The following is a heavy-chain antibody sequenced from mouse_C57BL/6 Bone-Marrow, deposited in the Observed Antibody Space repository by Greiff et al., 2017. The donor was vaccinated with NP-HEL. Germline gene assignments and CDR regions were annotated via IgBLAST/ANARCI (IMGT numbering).Heavy chain of an antibody. CDR1: GFNIKDDY. Sequence: VQLQQSGAELVRPGASVKLSCTASGFNIKDDYMHWVKQRPEQGLEWIGWIDPENGDTEYASKFQGKATITADTSSNTAYLQLSSLTSEVTAVYYCTTGDAMDYWGQGTSVTVSS. V-gene: IGHV14-4*01. CDR2: IDPENGDT. CDR3: TTGDAMDY. J-gene: IGHJ4*01.